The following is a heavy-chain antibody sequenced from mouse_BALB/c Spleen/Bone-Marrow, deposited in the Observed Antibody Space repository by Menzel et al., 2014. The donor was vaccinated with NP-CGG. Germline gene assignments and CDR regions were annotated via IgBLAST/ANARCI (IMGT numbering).Heavy chain of an antibody. CDR1: GFNIKDTY. Sequence: VQLKQSGAELVKPGASVKLSCTASGFNIKDTYMHWVKQRPEQGLEWIGGIDPANGNTKYDPKFQGKATITADTSSNTAYLQLSSLTSEDTAVYYCASYYYGSSGFAYWGQGTLVTVSA. D-gene: IGHD1-1*01. V-gene: IGHV14-3*02. CDR2: IDPANGNT. CDR3: ASYYYGSSGFAY. J-gene: IGHJ3*01.